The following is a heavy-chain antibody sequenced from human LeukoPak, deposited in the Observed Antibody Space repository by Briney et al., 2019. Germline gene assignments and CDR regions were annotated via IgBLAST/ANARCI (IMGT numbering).Heavy chain of an antibody. Sequence: GGSLRLSCTTSGFTFSDYGMSWVRRAPGKGLEWVGFIRSKAYGGTTEYAASVKGTFTISRDDSKSIAYLQMNSLKTEDTAVYYCTRGDYYESSGYSLLFDYWGQGTLVTVSS. CDR2: IRSKAYGGTT. J-gene: IGHJ4*02. CDR1: GFTFSDYG. CDR3: TRGDYYESSGYSLLFDY. D-gene: IGHD3-22*01. V-gene: IGHV3-49*04.